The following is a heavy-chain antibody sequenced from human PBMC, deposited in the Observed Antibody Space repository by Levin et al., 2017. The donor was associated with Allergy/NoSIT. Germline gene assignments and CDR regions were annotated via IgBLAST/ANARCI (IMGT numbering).Heavy chain of an antibody. CDR3: TTVAYSSIWQLDN. Sequence: PGGSLRLSCAASGFTFSDAWMNWVRQAPGKGLEWVGRIKSKTDGGTTDYAAPVKDRFTISRDDSKNTLYLQMNSLKTEDTAVYYCTTVAYSSIWQLDNWGQGTLVTVSS. J-gene: IGHJ4*02. CDR2: IKSKTDGGTT. CDR1: GFTFSDAW. D-gene: IGHD6-13*01. V-gene: IGHV3-15*01.